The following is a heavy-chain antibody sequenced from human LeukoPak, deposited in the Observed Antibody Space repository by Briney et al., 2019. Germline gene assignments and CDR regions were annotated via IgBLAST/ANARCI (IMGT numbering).Heavy chain of an antibody. V-gene: IGHV1-69*05. J-gene: IGHJ6*03. CDR2: IIPIFGTA. CDR3: ATPLDLDYGGNTPSYYYYMDV. D-gene: IGHD4-23*01. Sequence: SVKVSCKASGGTFSSYAISWVRQAPGQGLEWIGGIIPIFGTANYAQKFQGRVTITTDESTSKAYMELRSLRSEDTAVYYCATPLDLDYGGNTPSYYYYMDVWGKGTTVTVSS. CDR1: GGTFSSYA.